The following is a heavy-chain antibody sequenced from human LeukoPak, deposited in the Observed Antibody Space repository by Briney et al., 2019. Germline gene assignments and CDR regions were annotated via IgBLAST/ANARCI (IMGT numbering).Heavy chain of an antibody. V-gene: IGHV4-30-4*08. J-gene: IGHJ4*02. CDR3: ARVGTRYCSSTSCYVLDY. Sequence: PSETLSLTCTVSGGSISSGDYYWSWIRQPPGKGLEWIGYIYYSGSTYYNPSLKSRVTISVDTSKNQFSLKLSSVTAADTAVYYCARVGTRYCSSTSCYVLDYWGQGTLVTVSS. D-gene: IGHD2-2*01. CDR1: GGSISSGDYY. CDR2: IYYSGST.